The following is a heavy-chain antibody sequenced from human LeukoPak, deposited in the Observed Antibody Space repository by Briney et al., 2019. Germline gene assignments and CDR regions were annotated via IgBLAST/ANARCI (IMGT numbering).Heavy chain of an antibody. CDR2: ISAYNGNT. CDR1: GYTFTSYG. D-gene: IGHD2-15*01. Sequence: GASVKVSCKASGYTFTSYGISWVRQAPGQGLEWMGWISAYNGNTNYAQRLQGRVTMTTDTSTSTAYMELRSLRSDDTAVYYCARDPNRLGCCSGGSCKNDAFDIWGQGTMVTVSS. J-gene: IGHJ3*02. V-gene: IGHV1-18*04. CDR3: ARDPNRLGCCSGGSCKNDAFDI.